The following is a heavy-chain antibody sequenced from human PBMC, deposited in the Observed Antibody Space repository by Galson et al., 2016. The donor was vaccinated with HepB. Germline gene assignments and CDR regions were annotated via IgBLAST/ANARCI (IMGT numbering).Heavy chain of an antibody. D-gene: IGHD3-10*01. J-gene: IGHJ4*02. CDR2: IIPVFGSA. Sequence: SVKVSCKASGYTFLNSAFNWVRQAPGQGLEWMGCIIPVFGSANYAQKFQGRVTITADKFTSTVYVELRTLRSADTAVFYCARGHSGTYFNERYHVGSWCQGTLVTVSS. V-gene: IGHV1-69*06. CDR3: ARGHSGTYFNERYHVGS. CDR1: GYTFLNSA.